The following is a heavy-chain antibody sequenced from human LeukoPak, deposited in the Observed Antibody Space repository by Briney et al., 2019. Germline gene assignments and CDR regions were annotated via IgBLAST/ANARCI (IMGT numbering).Heavy chain of an antibody. Sequence: SETLSLTCTVSGGSISNYYWSWIRQPPGKGLEWIGYIYYTGSTNYNPSLKSRVTMSVDTSKNQFSLKLSSVTAADTAVYYCAREDGRSSPWGQGTLVTVSS. V-gene: IGHV4-59*01. CDR3: AREDGRSSP. J-gene: IGHJ5*02. D-gene: IGHD1-26*01. CDR2: IYYTGST. CDR1: GGSISNYY.